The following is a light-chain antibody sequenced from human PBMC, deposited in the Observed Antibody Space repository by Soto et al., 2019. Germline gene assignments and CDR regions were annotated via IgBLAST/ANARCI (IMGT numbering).Light chain of an antibody. CDR3: SSYTSSSTVV. CDR1: SSDVGGYNY. V-gene: IGLV2-14*01. CDR2: DVT. Sequence: ALTQPASVSGSPGQSITISCTGTSSDVGGYNYVSWYQQHPGKAPKLMIYDVTYRPSGVSNRFSGSKSGNTASLTISGLQAEDEADYYCSSYTSSSTVVFGGGTKLTVL. J-gene: IGLJ2*01.